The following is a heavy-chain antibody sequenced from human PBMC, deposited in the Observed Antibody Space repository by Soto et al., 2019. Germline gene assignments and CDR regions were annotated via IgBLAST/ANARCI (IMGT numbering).Heavy chain of an antibody. CDR3: AKKAGYSGYDPFDY. CDR1: GFTFSSYV. V-gene: IGHV3-23*01. CDR2: VSTSGGST. J-gene: IGHJ4*02. D-gene: IGHD5-12*01. Sequence: GGTLRLSGSACGFTFSSYVMSWVRQAPGKGLQWVSAVSTSGGSTFNADSVKGRFAISRDNSKNTLYLQMNSLRAEDTAIYYCAKKAGYSGYDPFDYCGQGNLVTVS.